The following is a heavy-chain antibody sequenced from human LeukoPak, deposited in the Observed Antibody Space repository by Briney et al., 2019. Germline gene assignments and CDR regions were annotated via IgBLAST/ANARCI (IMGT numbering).Heavy chain of an antibody. Sequence: GASVKVSCKASGYTFTSYAMHWVRQAPGQRLEWMGWINAGNGNTKYSQKLQGRVTMTTDTSTSTAYMELRSLRSDDTAVYYCARSPPAYQLLSYGNYWGQGTLVTVSS. CDR3: ARSPPAYQLLSYGNY. D-gene: IGHD2-2*01. J-gene: IGHJ4*02. V-gene: IGHV1-3*01. CDR2: INAGNGNT. CDR1: GYTFTSYA.